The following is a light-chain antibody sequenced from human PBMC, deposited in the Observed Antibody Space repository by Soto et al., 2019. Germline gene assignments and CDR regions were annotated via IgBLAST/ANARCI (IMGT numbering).Light chain of an antibody. Sequence: EIVMTQSPATLSLSPGERATLSCRASQSVISDFAWYQQKPGQAPRLFIYGASTRATGIPARFSGSGSGTEFTLTISSLQSEDFAVYYCQQYNNWPLTFGGGTKVEIK. J-gene: IGKJ4*01. CDR3: QQYNNWPLT. CDR2: GAS. CDR1: QSVISD. V-gene: IGKV3-15*01.